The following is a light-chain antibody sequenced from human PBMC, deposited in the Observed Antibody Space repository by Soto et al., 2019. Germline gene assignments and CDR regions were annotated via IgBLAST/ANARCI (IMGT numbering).Light chain of an antibody. V-gene: IGKV1-5*01. J-gene: IGKJ1*01. CDR1: QSIGTS. CDR2: DAS. Sequence: DIQMTQFPSTLSASVGDRVTISCRASQSIGTSLAWYQQTPGKAPKLLIYDASSLESGVPSRFSGSGSGTEFTLTISSLQPDDFATYYCQQYNSYSQTFGQGTKVDIK. CDR3: QQYNSYSQT.